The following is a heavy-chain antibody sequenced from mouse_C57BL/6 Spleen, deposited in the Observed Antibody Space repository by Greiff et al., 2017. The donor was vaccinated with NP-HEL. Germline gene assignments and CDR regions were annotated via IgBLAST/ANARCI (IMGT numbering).Heavy chain of an antibody. CDR2: ISSGSSTI. CDR3: ASRDGFAY. V-gene: IGHV5-17*01. J-gene: IGHJ3*01. CDR1: GFTFSDYG. Sequence: EVKLMESGGGLVKPGGSLKLSCAASGFTFSDYGMHWVRQAPEKGLEWVAYISSGSSTIYYADTVKGRFTISRDNAKNTLFLQMTSLRSKDTAMYYCASRDGFAYWGQGTLVTVSA.